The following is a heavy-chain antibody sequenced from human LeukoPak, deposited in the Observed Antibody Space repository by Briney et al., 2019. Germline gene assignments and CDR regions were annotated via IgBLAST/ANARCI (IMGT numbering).Heavy chain of an antibody. CDR2: IIPIFGTA. J-gene: IGHJ6*03. CDR1: GGTFSSYA. CDR3: ARAPFSGYDHYYMDV. Sequence: SVKVSCKASGGTFSSYAISWVRQAPGQGVEWMGRIIPIFGTANYAQKFQGRVTITTDESTSTAYMELSSLRSEDTAVYYCARAPFSGYDHYYMDVWGKGTTVTVSS. D-gene: IGHD3-22*01. V-gene: IGHV1-69*05.